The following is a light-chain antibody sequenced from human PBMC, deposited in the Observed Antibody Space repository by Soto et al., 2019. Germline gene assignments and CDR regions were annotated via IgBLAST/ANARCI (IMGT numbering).Light chain of an antibody. J-gene: IGKJ1*01. CDR1: QSVSSY. CDR2: GAS. CDR3: QQYNYWPQT. V-gene: IGKV3-15*01. Sequence: EIVPTQSPATLSVSPGERATLSCRASQSVSSYLAWYQQKPGQAPRLLIYGASSRATGIPARFSGSGSGTEFTLTISSLQSEDFAVYYCQQYNYWPQTFGQGTKVEIK.